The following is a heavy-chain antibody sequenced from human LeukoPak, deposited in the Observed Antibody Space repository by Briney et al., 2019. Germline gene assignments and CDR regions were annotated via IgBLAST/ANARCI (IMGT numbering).Heavy chain of an antibody. CDR3: ARVNLRGSQYNWFDP. J-gene: IGHJ5*02. D-gene: IGHD1-1*01. V-gene: IGHV1-69*02. CDR1: GGTLNTHI. Sequence: GASVKVSCKASGGTLNTHIFTWVRQAPGQGLEWMGKITPIIDVSKYAQKFQGRLTITADKSTATVYMELSGLKSEDTAVYYCARVNLRGSQYNWFDPWGQGTLVTVSS. CDR2: ITPIIDVS.